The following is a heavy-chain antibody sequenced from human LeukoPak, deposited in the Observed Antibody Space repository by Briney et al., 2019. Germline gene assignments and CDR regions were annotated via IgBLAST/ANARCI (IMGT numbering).Heavy chain of an antibody. V-gene: IGHV3-7*01. CDR3: ARDLFDY. CDR1: GFTISNYW. J-gene: IGHJ4*02. CDR2: IKQDGTAE. Sequence: GGSLRLSCAVSGFTISNYWMSWVRQAPGKGLEWVATIKQDGTAEFYVDSVKGGFTISGDSAKNSLYLQMNSLRDDDTAVYYCARDLFDYWGQGTLVTVSS.